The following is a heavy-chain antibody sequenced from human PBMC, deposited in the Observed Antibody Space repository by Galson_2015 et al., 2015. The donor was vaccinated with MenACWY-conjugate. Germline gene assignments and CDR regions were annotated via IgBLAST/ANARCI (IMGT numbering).Heavy chain of an antibody. CDR1: GFTFSSYN. Sequence: SLRLSCAASGFTFSSYNMNWVRQAPGKGLEWVSYISSSGSSRYYADSVKGRFTISSDNTKNSLYLQVNSLRAEDTAVYYCTTLQGAGYSYHWGQGTLVIVSS. CDR3: TTLQGAGYSYH. D-gene: IGHD5-18*01. CDR2: ISSSGSSR. J-gene: IGHJ5*02. V-gene: IGHV3-48*04.